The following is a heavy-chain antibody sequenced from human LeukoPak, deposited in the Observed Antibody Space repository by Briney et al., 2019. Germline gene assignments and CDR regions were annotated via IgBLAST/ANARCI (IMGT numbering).Heavy chain of an antibody. V-gene: IGHV3-48*03. CDR1: GFTFSSYE. D-gene: IGHD3-3*01. CDR3: ARYTHGNYYDFWSGYYNYYMDV. CDR2: ISSSGSTI. Sequence: GGSLRLSCAASGFTFSSYEMNWVRQAPGKGLEWVSYISSSGSTIYYADSVKGRFTISRDNAKNSLYLQMNSLRAEDTAVYYCARYTHGNYYDFWSGYYNYYMDVWGKGTTVTVSS. J-gene: IGHJ6*03.